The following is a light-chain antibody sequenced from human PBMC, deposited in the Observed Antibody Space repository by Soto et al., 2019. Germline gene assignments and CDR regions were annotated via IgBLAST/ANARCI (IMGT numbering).Light chain of an antibody. J-gene: IGKJ1*01. CDR1: QSISSW. V-gene: IGKV1-5*01. CDR2: DAS. Sequence: DIVMTQSPNSLAVSLGERATITCRASQSISSWLAWYQQKPGKAPKLLIYDASSLESGVPSRFSGSGSGTEFTLTISSLQPDDFATYYCQQYNSYWTFGQGTKVDIK. CDR3: QQYNSYWT.